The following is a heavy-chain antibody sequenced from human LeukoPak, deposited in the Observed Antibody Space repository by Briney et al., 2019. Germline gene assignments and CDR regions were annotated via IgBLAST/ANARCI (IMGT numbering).Heavy chain of an antibody. CDR1: GGSVSSGSYY. J-gene: IGHJ4*02. V-gene: IGHV4-61*01. D-gene: IGHD3-22*01. CDR2: IYYSGST. CDR3: ARDRNYYDTSGLWGVEKQVRYFDY. Sequence: SETLSLTCTVSGGSVSSGSYYWSWIRQPPGKELEWIGYIYYSGSTNYNPSLKSRVTISVDTSKNQFSLKLSSVTAADTAVYYCARDRNYYDTSGLWGVEKQVRYFDYWGQGTLVTVSS.